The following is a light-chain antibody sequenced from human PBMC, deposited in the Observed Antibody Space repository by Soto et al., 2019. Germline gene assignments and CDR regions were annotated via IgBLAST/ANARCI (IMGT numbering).Light chain of an antibody. CDR3: QQYGRTSRT. CDR1: QSVSTNF. Sequence: EIVLTQSPGTLSLSPGEGATLSCRASQSVSTNFFAWYQQKPGQAPRLLIYGASTRATGIPDRFSGSWSGTDFTLTISRLEPEDFAVYYCQQYGRTSRTFGQGT. V-gene: IGKV3-20*01. CDR2: GAS. J-gene: IGKJ1*01.